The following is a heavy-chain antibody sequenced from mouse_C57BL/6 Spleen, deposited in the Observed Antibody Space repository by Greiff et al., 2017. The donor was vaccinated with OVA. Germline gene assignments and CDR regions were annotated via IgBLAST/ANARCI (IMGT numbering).Heavy chain of an antibody. CDR2: ISYSGST. J-gene: IGHJ2*01. CDR3: ARRGGFWALDY. CDR1: GYSITSGYD. Sequence: EVHLVESGPGMVKPSQSLSLTCTVTGYSITSGYDWHWIRHFPGNKLEWMGYISYSGSTNYNPSLKSRISITHDTSKNHFFLKLNSVATEDTATYYCARRGGFWALDYWGQGTTLTVSS. D-gene: IGHD3-1*01. V-gene: IGHV3-1*01.